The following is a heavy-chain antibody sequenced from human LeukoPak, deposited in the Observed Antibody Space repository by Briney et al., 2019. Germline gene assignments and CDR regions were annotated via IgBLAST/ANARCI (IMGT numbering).Heavy chain of an antibody. D-gene: IGHD5-12*01. CDR3: ARDPRAGYSGYGASYFDY. CDR2: ISSSSSYI. V-gene: IGHV3-21*01. Sequence: GGSLRLSYAASGFTLSSYSMNWVRQAPGKGLEWVSCISSSSSYIYYADSVKGRFTISRDNAKNSLYLQMNSLRAEDTAVYYCARDPRAGYSGYGASYFDYWGQGTLVTVSS. CDR1: GFTLSSYS. J-gene: IGHJ4*02.